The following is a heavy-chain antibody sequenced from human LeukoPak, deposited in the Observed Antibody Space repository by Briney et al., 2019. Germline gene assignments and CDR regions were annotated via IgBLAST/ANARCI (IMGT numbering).Heavy chain of an antibody. J-gene: IGHJ4*02. CDR2: MYNSGST. Sequence: SETLSLTCTVSGGSISSYFWGWIRQPPGKGLEWIGYMYNSGSTNYNPSLKSRVTISVDSSKNQFSLKLSSVTAADTAVYYCARHREAAAFSGFDYWGQGTLVTVSS. CDR3: ARHREAAAFSGFDY. V-gene: IGHV4-59*08. D-gene: IGHD6-13*01. CDR1: GGSISSYF.